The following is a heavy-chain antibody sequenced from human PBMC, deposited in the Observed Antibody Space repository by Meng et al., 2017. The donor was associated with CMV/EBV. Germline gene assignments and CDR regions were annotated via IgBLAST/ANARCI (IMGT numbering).Heavy chain of an antibody. CDR1: GFTFNVHS. CDR2: MRNGAHGYTT. Sequence: CSSSGFTFNVHSLAWFRQAAGNGLESLCRMRNGAHGYTTEYAASVKGRFTISRDDSKASLYLQMSSLKTEDTATYYCARDSHNYYFDYWGQGTLVTVS. V-gene: IGHV3-72*01. D-gene: IGHD1-1*01. J-gene: IGHJ4*02. CDR3: ARDSHNYYFDY.